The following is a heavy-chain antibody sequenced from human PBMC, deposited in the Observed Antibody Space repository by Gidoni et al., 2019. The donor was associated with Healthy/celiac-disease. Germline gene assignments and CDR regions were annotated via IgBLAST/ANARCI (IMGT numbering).Heavy chain of an antibody. V-gene: IGHV3-33*01. CDR3: ARDFPYCSSTSCYTTEAFDY. J-gene: IGHJ4*02. D-gene: IGHD2-2*02. Sequence: QVQLVESGGGVVQPGRSLRLSCAASGFTFRSYGMHLVRQAPGKGLEWVAVIWYDGSNKYYADSVKGRFTISRDNSKNTLYLQMNSLRAEDTAVYYCARDFPYCSSTSCYTTEAFDYWGQGTLVTVSS. CDR1: GFTFRSYG. CDR2: IWYDGSNK.